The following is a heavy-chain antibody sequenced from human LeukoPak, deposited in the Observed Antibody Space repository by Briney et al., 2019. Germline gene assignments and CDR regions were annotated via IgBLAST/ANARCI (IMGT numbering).Heavy chain of an antibody. CDR1: GFTFPPYW. CDR2: IGYDGYST. CDR3: VREAVATGDWYFDP. J-gene: IGHJ2*01. D-gene: IGHD2-15*01. V-gene: IGHV3-74*01. Sequence: GGSLRLSCAASGFTFPPYWMHWVRQAPGKGLVWVSRIGYDGYSTTYADSVKGRFTISRDNAKSTLDLQMNSLRAEDTAVYYCVREAVATGDWYFDPWGRGTLVTVSS.